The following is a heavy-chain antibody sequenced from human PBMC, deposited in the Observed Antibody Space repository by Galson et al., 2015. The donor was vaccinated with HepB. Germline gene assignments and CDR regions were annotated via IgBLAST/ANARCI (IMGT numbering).Heavy chain of an antibody. J-gene: IGHJ6*02. D-gene: IGHD3-9*01. CDR3: ARGGTRLRYFDWLPFYYGMDV. CDR1: GGTFSSYT. CDR2: IIPILGIA. V-gene: IGHV1-69*02. Sequence: SVKVSCKASGGTFSSYTISWVRQAPGQGLEWMGRIIPILGIANYAQKFQGRVTITADKSTSTAYMELSSLRSVDTAVYYCARGGTRLRYFDWLPFYYGMDVWGQGTTVTVSS.